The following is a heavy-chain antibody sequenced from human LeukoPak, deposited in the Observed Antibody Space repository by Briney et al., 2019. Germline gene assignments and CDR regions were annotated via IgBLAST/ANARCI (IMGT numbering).Heavy chain of an antibody. D-gene: IGHD3-3*01. J-gene: IGHJ4*02. V-gene: IGHV1-2*02. CDR2: INPNSGGT. CDR1: GYTFTGYY. Sequence: ASVKVSCKASGYTFTGYYMHWVRQAPGQGLEWMGWINPNSGGTNYAQKLQGRVTMTTDTSTSTAYMELRSLRSDDTAVYYCARVVVAVFGVMVHSNYFDSWGQGTLITVSS. CDR3: ARVVVAVFGVMVHSNYFDS.